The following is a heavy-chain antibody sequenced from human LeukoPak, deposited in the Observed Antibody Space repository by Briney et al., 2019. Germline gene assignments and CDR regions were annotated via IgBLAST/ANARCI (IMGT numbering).Heavy chain of an antibody. Sequence: GASVKVSCKASGYTFTGYYMHWVRQAPGQGLEWMGCINPNSGGTNYAQKFQGRVTMTRDTSISTAYMELSRLRSDDTAVYYCARFSVTYYYDSSGYDYWGQGTLVTVSS. CDR2: INPNSGGT. D-gene: IGHD3-22*01. CDR1: GYTFTGYY. CDR3: ARFSVTYYYDSSGYDY. J-gene: IGHJ4*02. V-gene: IGHV1-2*02.